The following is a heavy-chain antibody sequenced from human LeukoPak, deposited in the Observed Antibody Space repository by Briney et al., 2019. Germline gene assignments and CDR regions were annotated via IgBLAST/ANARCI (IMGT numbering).Heavy chain of an antibody. V-gene: IGHV3-53*01. Sequence: GVSLRLSCSASGFTVSSNYMSWVRQAPGKGLEWVSVIYAGGATAYADSVKGRFIISRDNSKNTLYLQMNSLRAEGTALYYCAREGGDSMIQGVIADWGQGTLVTVSS. CDR1: GFTVSSNY. CDR3: AREGGDSMIQGVIAD. D-gene: IGHD3-10*01. J-gene: IGHJ4*02. CDR2: IYAGGAT.